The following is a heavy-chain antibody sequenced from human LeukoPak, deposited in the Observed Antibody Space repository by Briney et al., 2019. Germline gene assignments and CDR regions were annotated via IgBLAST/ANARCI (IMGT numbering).Heavy chain of an antibody. D-gene: IGHD3/OR15-3a*01. J-gene: IGHJ6*03. CDR1: GYTFTGYY. CDR2: INPNSGGT. CDR3: ARSGLGVYYYHYYMDV. Sequence: ASVKVSCKASGYTFTGYYMHWVRQAPGQGLEWMGWINPNSGGTNYAQKFQGRVTMTRDTSISAAYMELSRLRSDDTAVYYCARSGLGVYYYHYYMDVWGKGTTVTVSS. V-gene: IGHV1-2*02.